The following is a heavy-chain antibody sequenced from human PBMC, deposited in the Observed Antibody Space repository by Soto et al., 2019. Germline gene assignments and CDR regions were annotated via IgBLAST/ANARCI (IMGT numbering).Heavy chain of an antibody. J-gene: IGHJ6*02. CDR1: GFTFSSYG. V-gene: IGHV3-30*18. CDR2: ISYDGSNK. Sequence: PGGSLRLSCAASGFTFSSYGMHWVRQAPGKGLEWVAVISYDGSNKYYADSVKGRFTISRDNSKNTLYLQMNSLRAEDTAVYYCAKDVASYGYDYYYGMDVWGQGTTVTVSS. CDR3: AKDVASYGYDYYYGMDV. D-gene: IGHD5-18*01.